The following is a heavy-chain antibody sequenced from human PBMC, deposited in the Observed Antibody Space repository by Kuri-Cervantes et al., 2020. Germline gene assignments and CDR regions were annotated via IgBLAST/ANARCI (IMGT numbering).Heavy chain of an antibody. CDR2: ISSSSSYI. V-gene: IGHV3-21*01. J-gene: IGHJ4*02. CDR3: ARDLGWTFDY. CDR1: GFTFSSYW. D-gene: IGHD3/OR15-3a*01. Sequence: GESLKISCAASGFTFSSYWMNWVRQAPGKGLEWVSSISSSSSYIYYADSVKGRFTISRDNAKNSLYLQMNSLRAEDTAVYYCARDLGWTFDYWGQGTLVTVSS.